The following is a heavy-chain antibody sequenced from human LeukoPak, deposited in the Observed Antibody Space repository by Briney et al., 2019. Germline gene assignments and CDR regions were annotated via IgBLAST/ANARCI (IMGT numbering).Heavy chain of an antibody. CDR2: IASDGSST. V-gene: IGHV3-74*01. CDR1: GFTFSSYG. J-gene: IGHJ4*02. D-gene: IGHD4-23*01. Sequence: PGGSLRLSCAASGFTFSSYGMNWVRQAPGKGLVWVSRIASDGSSTTYADSVKGRFSISRDNAKNTLYLQMNSQRVEDTAVYYCARGRPHGNDYWGQGTLVTVSS. CDR3: ARGRPHGNDY.